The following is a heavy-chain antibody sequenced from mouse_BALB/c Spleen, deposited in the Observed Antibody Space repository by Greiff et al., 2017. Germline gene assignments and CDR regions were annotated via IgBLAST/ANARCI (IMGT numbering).Heavy chain of an antibody. Sequence: EVNLVESGGGLVQPGGSRKLSCAASGFTFTSFGMHWVRQAPEKGLEWVAYISSGSSTIYYADTVKGRFTISRDNPKNTTFLQLTSLRSEDTAVYYYARGGVYYDNDAMDYWGQGTSVTVSS. CDR3: ARGGVYYDNDAMDY. V-gene: IGHV5-17*02. D-gene: IGHD2-4*01. J-gene: IGHJ4*01. CDR2: ISSGSSTI. CDR1: GFTFTSFG.